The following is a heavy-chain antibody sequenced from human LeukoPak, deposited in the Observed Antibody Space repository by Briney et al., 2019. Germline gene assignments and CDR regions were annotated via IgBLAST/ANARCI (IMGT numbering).Heavy chain of an antibody. CDR1: GFTFSDYS. J-gene: IGHJ4*02. CDR3: ARDMGYCSSSNCYTYYLDY. Sequence: GGSLRLSCAASGFTFSDYSMNWVRQAPGKGLEWVSSISSTSNYIYYADSVKGRFTISRDNAKNSLYLQMNSLRGEDTAVYYCARDMGYCSSSNCYTYYLDYWGQGTLVTVSS. CDR2: ISSTSNYI. D-gene: IGHD2-2*01. V-gene: IGHV3-21*01.